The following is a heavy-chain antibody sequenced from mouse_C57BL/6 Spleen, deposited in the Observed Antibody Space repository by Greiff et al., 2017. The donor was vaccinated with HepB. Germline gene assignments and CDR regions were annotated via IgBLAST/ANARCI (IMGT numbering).Heavy chain of an antibody. CDR2: IWTGGGT. CDR1: GFSLTSYA. V-gene: IGHV2-9-1*01. J-gene: IGHJ4*01. CDR3: ARTPPYYYGSSYAMDY. D-gene: IGHD1-1*01. Sequence: VQGVESGPGLVAPSQSLSITCTVSGFSLTSYAISWVRQPPGKGLEWLGVIWTGGGTNYISALKSRLSISKDNSKSQVFLKMNSLQTDDTARYYCARTPPYYYGSSYAMDYWGQGTSVTVSS.